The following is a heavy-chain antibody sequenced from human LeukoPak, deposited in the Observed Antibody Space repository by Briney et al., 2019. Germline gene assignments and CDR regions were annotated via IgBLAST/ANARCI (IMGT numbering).Heavy chain of an antibody. J-gene: IGHJ3*02. CDR2: ISYDGSNK. Sequence: GGSLRLSCAASGFTFSSYAMHWVRQAPGKGLEWVAVISYDGSNKYYADSVKGRFTISRDNSKNTLYLQMNSLRAEDTAVYYCVRIVVVITTSAFAIWGQGTMVTVSS. V-gene: IGHV3-30-3*01. CDR1: GFTFSSYA. D-gene: IGHD3-22*01. CDR3: VRIVVVITTSAFAI.